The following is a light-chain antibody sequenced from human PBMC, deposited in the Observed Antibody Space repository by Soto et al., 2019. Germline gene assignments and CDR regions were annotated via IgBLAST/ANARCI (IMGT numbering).Light chain of an antibody. J-gene: IGKJ3*01. CDR3: QHYSNWPPT. Sequence: EVVMTQSPATLSVSPGERVTLSCRASESVHRNLAWYQQKPGQGPSLLIYYASTRATGVPDRFTGSGSGTAFTLTISSLQSEDFGVYHCQHYSNWPPTFGPGTKVEI. CDR2: YAS. V-gene: IGKV3-15*01. CDR1: ESVHRN.